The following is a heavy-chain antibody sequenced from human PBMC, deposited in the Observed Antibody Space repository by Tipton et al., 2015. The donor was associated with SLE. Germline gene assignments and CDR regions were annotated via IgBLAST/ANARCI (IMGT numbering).Heavy chain of an antibody. CDR2: IYYSGST. J-gene: IGHJ4*02. Sequence: TLSLTCTVSGGSISSGGYYWSWIRQHPGKGLEWIGYIYYSGSTHYNPSLKSRVTISVDTSKNQFSLKLSSVTAADTAVYYCARGAPTINSIFDYWGQGTLVTVSS. V-gene: IGHV4-31*03. CDR1: GGSISSGGYY. D-gene: IGHD5-12*01. CDR3: ARGAPTINSIFDY.